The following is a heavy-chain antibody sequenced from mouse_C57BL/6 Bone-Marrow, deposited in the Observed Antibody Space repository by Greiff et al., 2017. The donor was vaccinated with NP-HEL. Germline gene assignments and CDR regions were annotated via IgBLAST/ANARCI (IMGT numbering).Heavy chain of an antibody. D-gene: IGHD1-1*01. CDR3: ARPMILLRYPAWFAY. CDR1: GFTFSDYY. Sequence: EVKLMESGGGLVQPGGSLKLSCAASGFTFSDYYMYWVRQTPEKRLEWVAYISNGGGSTYYPDTVKGRFTISRDNAKNTLYLQMSRLKSEDTAMYYGARPMILLRYPAWFAYWGQGTLVTVSA. J-gene: IGHJ3*01. V-gene: IGHV5-12*01. CDR2: ISNGGGST.